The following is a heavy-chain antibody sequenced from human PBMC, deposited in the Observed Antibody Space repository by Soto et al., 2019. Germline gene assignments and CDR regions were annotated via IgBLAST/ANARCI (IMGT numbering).Heavy chain of an antibody. CDR2: IYYSGST. J-gene: IGHJ4*02. D-gene: IGHD6-6*01. CDR1: GGSISSGDYY. CDR3: ARVVAARPLYFDY. Sequence: SETLSLTCTVSGGSISSGDYYWSGIRQPPGKGLEWIGYIYYSGSTYYNPSLKSRVTISVDTSKNQFSLKLSSVTAADTAVYYCARVVAARPLYFDYWGQGTLVTVSS. V-gene: IGHV4-30-4*01.